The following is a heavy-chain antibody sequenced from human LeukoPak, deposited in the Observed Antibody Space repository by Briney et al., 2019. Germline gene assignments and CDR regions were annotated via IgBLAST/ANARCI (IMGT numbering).Heavy chain of an antibody. CDR1: GASISDSY. CDR3: ARVSLVRGAPDYYFDY. CDR2: IYYTGDN. D-gene: IGHD3-10*01. J-gene: IGHJ4*02. V-gene: IGHV4-59*12. Sequence: SETLSLTCSVSGASISDSYWTWIRQPPGKTLEWIGYIYYTGDNDYNPSLKSRVTMSVDTSKSHLSLKLTSVTAADTAVYYCARVSLVRGAPDYYFDYWGQGTLVTVSS.